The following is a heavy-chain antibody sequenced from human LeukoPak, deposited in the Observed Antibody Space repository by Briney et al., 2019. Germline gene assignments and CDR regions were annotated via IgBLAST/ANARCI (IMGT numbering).Heavy chain of an antibody. V-gene: IGHV4-59*08. J-gene: IGHJ4*02. CDR1: GGSISSYY. CDR3: ARPASSNWQFDY. D-gene: IGHD6-13*01. CDR2: IYYTGST. Sequence: SSETLSLTCTVSGGSISSYYWSWIRQPPRKGLEWSGYIYYTGSTNYNPSLRSRVSISVDTSTNQFSLKLSSVSAADTAVYYCARPASSNWQFDYWGQGTLVTVSS.